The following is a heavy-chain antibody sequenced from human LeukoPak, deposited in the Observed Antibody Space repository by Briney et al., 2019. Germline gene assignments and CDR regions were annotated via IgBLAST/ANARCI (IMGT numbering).Heavy chain of an antibody. Sequence: GGSLRLSCAASGFTFSTYWMHWVRQAPGKGLVWVSRINSDGSYTEYADSVKGRFTISRDNAERSLYLQMNGLRAEDSAVYYCARGPYPGSMFLDHWGQGTLVTVSS. D-gene: IGHD3-10*02. CDR2: INSDGSYT. V-gene: IGHV3-74*01. CDR3: ARGPYPGSMFLDH. J-gene: IGHJ4*02. CDR1: GFTFSTYW.